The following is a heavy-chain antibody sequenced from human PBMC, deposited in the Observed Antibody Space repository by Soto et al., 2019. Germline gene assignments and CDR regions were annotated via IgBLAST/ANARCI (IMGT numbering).Heavy chain of an antibody. D-gene: IGHD3-3*01. V-gene: IGHV1-69*13. Sequence: SVKVSCKASGGTFSSYAISWVRQAPGQGLEWMGGIIPIFGTANYAQKFQGRVTITADESTSTAYMELSSLRSEDTAVYYCARDLGRSITIFGNNYYYYGMDVWGQGTTVTVSS. CDR3: ARDLGRSITIFGNNYYYYGMDV. CDR1: GGTFSSYA. J-gene: IGHJ6*02. CDR2: IIPIFGTA.